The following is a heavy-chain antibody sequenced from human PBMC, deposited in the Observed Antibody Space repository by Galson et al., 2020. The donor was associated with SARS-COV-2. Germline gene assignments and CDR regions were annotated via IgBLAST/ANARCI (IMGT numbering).Heavy chain of an antibody. CDR3: ARFSYRSGYPSFDY. CDR1: GYTFSSNG. V-gene: IGHV1-18*01. D-gene: IGHD3-22*01. CDR2: SA. Sequence: ASVKVPCKASGYTFSSNGISWMRQAPGQGLEWMGWSANYAQKFQGRVIMTTDTSTTTAYMELRGLRADDTAVYYCARFSYRSGYPSFDYWGQGTLVTVSS. J-gene: IGHJ4*02.